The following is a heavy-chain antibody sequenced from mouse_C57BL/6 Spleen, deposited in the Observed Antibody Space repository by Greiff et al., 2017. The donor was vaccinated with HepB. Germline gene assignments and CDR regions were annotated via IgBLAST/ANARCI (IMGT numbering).Heavy chain of an antibody. J-gene: IGHJ3*01. CDR2: INPNNGGT. D-gene: IGHD2-3*01. CDR3: AIDGYYGWFAY. V-gene: IGHV1-22*01. CDR1: GYTFTDYN. Sequence: EVQLQQSGPELVKPGASVKMSCKASGYTFTDYNMHWVKQSHGKSLEWIGYINPNNGGTSYNQKFKGKATLTENKSSSTAYMELRSLTSEDSAVYYCAIDGYYGWFAYWGQGTLVTVSA.